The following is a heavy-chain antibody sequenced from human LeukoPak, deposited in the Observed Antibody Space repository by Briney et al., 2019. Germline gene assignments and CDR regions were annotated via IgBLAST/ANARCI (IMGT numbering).Heavy chain of an antibody. CDR2: ISGSGGST. Sequence: GGSLRLSCAASGFTFSSYAMSWVRQAPGKGLEWVSAISGSGGSTYYADSVKGRFTISRDNSKNTLYLQMNSPRAEDTAVYYCAKILFTYYDILTGFSGCDYWGQGTLVTVSS. J-gene: IGHJ4*02. D-gene: IGHD3-9*01. V-gene: IGHV3-23*01. CDR3: AKILFTYYDILTGFSGCDY. CDR1: GFTFSSYA.